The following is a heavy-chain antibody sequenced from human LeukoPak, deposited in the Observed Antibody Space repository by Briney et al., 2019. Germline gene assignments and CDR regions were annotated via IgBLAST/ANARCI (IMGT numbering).Heavy chain of an antibody. CDR1: GXTFSSYE. Sequence: GGSLRLSCAASGXTFSSYELNWVRQAPGKGLEWVSYIRSSGNTIYYADSVKGRFTISRDNAKNSLYLQMNSLRAEDTAVYYCARHGYSDSYFDYWGQGTLVTVSS. D-gene: IGHD1-26*01. V-gene: IGHV3-48*03. J-gene: IGHJ4*02. CDR3: ARHGYSDSYFDY. CDR2: IRSSGNTI.